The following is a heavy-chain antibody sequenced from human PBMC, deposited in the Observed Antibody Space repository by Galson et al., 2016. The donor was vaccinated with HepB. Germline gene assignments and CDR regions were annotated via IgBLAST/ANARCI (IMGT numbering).Heavy chain of an antibody. J-gene: IGHJ6*02. CDR2: IRSKAYGGTT. CDR3: WRDAFWSGYSIYYYYYGMDV. D-gene: IGHD3-3*01. Sequence: SLRLSCAASGFTFGDYAMSWFRQAPGKGLEWVGFIRSKAYGGTTEYAASVKGRFTISRDDSKSIAYLQMNSLKTEDTAVYYCWRDAFWSGYSIYYYYYGMDVLGQGTTVTVSS. CDR1: GFTFGDYA. V-gene: IGHV3-49*03.